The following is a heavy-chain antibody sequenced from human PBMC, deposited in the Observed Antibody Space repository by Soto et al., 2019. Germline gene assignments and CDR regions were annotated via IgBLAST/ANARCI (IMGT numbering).Heavy chain of an antibody. J-gene: IGHJ5*02. Sequence: QVQLQESGPVLVKPSQTLSLTCTVSGDSISSINNYWSWIRQPPGEGLEWIGFISYSGTTSYSPSLKSRVAISLDTSKNYFSLSLNFVTAADTAVYYCARGRGYSYSLDPWGQGSLVTVSS. V-gene: IGHV4-30-4*01. D-gene: IGHD5-18*01. CDR1: GDSISSINNY. CDR2: ISYSGTT. CDR3: ARGRGYSYSLDP.